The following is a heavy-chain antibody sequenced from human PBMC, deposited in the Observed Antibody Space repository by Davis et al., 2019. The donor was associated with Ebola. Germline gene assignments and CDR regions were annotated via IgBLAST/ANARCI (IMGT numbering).Heavy chain of an antibody. CDR2: INSDGSDA. V-gene: IGHV3-74*01. J-gene: IGHJ4*02. CDR3: AREMRGTADSH. D-gene: IGHD1/OR15-1a*01. Sequence: GESLKISCAGSGFTFSYYWMHWVRQRPGKGLVWVSRINSDGSDATYADSVKGRFITSRDNAKNSLYLQMNSLRVEDTAMYYCAREMRGTADSHWGQGTLVTVSS. CDR1: GFTFSYYW.